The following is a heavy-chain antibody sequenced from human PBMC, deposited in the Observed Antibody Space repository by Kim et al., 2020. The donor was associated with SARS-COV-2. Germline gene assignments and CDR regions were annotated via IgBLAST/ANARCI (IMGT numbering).Heavy chain of an antibody. CDR1: GFTFSSYA. CDR2: ISSNGGST. J-gene: IGHJ4*02. D-gene: IGHD5-18*01. V-gene: IGHV3-64D*09. CDR3: VKDIPQNTAMVTGTAFDY. Sequence: GGSLRLSCSASGFTFSSYAMHWVRQAPGKGLEYVSAISSNGGSTYYADSVKGRFTISRDNSKDTLYLQMSSLRAEDTAVYYCVKDIPQNTAMVTGTAFDYWGQGTLVTVSS.